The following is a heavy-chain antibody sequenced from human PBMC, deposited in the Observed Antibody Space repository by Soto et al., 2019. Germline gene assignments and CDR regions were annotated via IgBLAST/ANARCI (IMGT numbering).Heavy chain of an antibody. Sequence: GASVKVSCKASGYTFTGYYMHGVRQAPGQGLEWMGWINPNSGGTNYAQKFQGRVTMTRDTSISTAYVELSRLRSDDTAVYYCARALKYSRSSEWFDPWGQVTLVTVSS. CDR3: ARALKYSRSSEWFDP. J-gene: IGHJ5*02. CDR2: INPNSGGT. CDR1: GYTFTGYY. D-gene: IGHD6-6*01. V-gene: IGHV1-2*02.